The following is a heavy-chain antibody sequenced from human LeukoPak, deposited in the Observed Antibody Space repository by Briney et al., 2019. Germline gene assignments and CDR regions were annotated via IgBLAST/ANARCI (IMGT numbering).Heavy chain of an antibody. J-gene: IGHJ4*02. Sequence: NPGGSLRLSCAASGFTFSSYSMNWVRQAPGKGLEWVSSISSSSSYIYYADSVKGRFTISRDNAKNSLYLQMNSLRAEDTAVYYCARDRSPYYGSGSSFDYWGQGTLVTVSS. CDR2: ISSSSSYI. D-gene: IGHD3-10*01. CDR3: ARDRSPYYGSGSSFDY. V-gene: IGHV3-21*01. CDR1: GFTFSSYS.